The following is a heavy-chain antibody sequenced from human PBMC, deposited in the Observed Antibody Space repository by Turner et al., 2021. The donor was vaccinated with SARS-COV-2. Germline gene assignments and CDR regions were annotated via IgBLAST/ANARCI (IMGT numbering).Heavy chain of an antibody. V-gene: IGHV4-34*01. D-gene: IGHD2-2*01. CDR2: INHSGST. Sequence: QVQLQQWGAGLLKPSETLSLTCVVYGWSFSGYYWSWIRQPPGKGLEWIGEINHSGSTNYNPSLKSRVTISVDTSKNQFSLKLSAVTAADTAVYYCARRYCSSTSCPNYFDYWGQGTLVTVSS. CDR3: ARRYCSSTSCPNYFDY. CDR1: GWSFSGYY. J-gene: IGHJ4*02.